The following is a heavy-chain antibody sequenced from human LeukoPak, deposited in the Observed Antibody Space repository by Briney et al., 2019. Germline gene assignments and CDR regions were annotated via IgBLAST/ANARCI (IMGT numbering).Heavy chain of an antibody. J-gene: IGHJ4*02. V-gene: IGHV1-18*01. Sequence: ASVKVSCKASGYSFTSYGLSWVRQATGQGREWVGWISIYNGNTNYTQKLQGRLTMNRDTSTSTAYMELRGLKSDDTAIYYCARELYASGLGDYWGQGTLVTVSS. CDR3: ARELYASGLGDY. D-gene: IGHD3-10*01. CDR1: GYSFTSYG. CDR2: ISIYNGNT.